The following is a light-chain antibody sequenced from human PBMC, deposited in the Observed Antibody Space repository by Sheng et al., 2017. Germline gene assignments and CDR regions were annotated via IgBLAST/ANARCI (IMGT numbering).Light chain of an antibody. CDR1: QSVTGN. CDR3: QQYNNWPPGT. J-gene: IGKJ2*01. V-gene: IGKV3-15*01. Sequence: EIVLTQSPGTLSLSPGERATLSCRASQSVTGNLAWYQQRPGQTPRVLIYGGSTRASGVPARFSASVSGTEFTLTISRLQSEDFAVYYCQQYNNWPPGTFGQGTKLEIK. CDR2: GGS.